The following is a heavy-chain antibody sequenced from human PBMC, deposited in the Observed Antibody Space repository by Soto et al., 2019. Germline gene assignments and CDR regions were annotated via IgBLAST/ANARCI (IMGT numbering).Heavy chain of an antibody. CDR1: GYSFTSYW. V-gene: IGHV5-51*01. J-gene: IGHJ4*02. Sequence: GESLKISCKGSGYSFTSYWIGWVRQMPGKGLEWTGIIYPGDSDTRYGPSFQGQVTISADKSISTAYLQWSSLKASDTAMYYCARRLDYDYVWGSYRPFDYWGQGTLVTVSS. D-gene: IGHD3-16*02. CDR3: ARRLDYDYVWGSYRPFDY. CDR2: IYPGDSDT.